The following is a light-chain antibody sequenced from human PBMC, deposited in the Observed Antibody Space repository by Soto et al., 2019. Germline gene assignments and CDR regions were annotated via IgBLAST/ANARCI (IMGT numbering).Light chain of an antibody. J-gene: IGKJ1*01. Sequence: EIVMTQSPATLSVSPGERATLSCWASESVSSNLAWYQQKPGQAPRLLIHGASSRATGIPARFSGSGSGTEFTLTISSLQSEDFAVYYCQQYNNWPKMFGQGTKVDIK. CDR2: GAS. V-gene: IGKV3-15*01. CDR3: QQYNNWPKM. CDR1: ESVSSN.